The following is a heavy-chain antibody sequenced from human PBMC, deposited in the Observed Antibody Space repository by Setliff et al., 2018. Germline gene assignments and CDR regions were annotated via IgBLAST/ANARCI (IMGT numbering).Heavy chain of an antibody. CDR3: ARVGDYMGYYYNYYMDV. Sequence: PGESLKISCKGSGYTFTEYLIGWVRQVPGKGLEWMGIIFPGDSATKYSPSFQGQVTMSVDKSINTAYLQWSSLRASDTAIYYCARVGDYMGYYYNYYMDVWGKGTTITVSS. CDR1: GYTFTEYL. J-gene: IGHJ6*03. CDR2: IFPGDSAT. D-gene: IGHD3-10*01. V-gene: IGHV5-51*01.